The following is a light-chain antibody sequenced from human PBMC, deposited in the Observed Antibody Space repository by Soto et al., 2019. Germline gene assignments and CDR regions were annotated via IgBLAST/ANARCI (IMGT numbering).Light chain of an antibody. V-gene: IGKV3-15*01. CDR2: GAS. CDR3: QQSYSTPLT. J-gene: IGKJ1*01. CDR1: QSVSSN. Sequence: ELVMTQFPLTLSVSPGERASLSRRASQSVSSNLAWYQQKPGQAPRLLIYGASTRATGIPARFSGSGSGTDFTLTISSLQPEDFATYYCQQSYSTPLTFGQGTKVDI.